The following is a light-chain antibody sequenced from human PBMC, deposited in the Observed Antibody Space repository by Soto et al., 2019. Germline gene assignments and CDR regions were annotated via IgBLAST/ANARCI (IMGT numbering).Light chain of an antibody. V-gene: IGKV1-5*03. CDR2: KAS. J-gene: IGKJ1*01. CDR1: QSISSW. Sequence: DIEMIDAPSTMNTYVGDRVTITCRARQSISSWLAWYQQKPGKAPKLLIYKASSLESGVPSRFSGSGSGTEFTLTISSLQPDDLATYYCQQYKSYWTFGQGIKVDLK. CDR3: QQYKSYWT.